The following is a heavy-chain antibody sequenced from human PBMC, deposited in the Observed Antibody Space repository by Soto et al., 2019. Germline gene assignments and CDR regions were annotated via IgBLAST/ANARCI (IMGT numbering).Heavy chain of an antibody. CDR1: GFTFSSYW. V-gene: IGHV3-7*03. J-gene: IGHJ1*01. CDR2: IKQDGSEK. D-gene: IGHD6-13*01. CDR3: ARDVQILQGAYNKYSSSWYEH. Sequence: EVQLVESGGGLVQPGGSLRLSCAASGFTFSSYWMSWVRQAPGKGLEWVANIKQDGSEKYYVDSVKGRFTISRDNAKNSLYLQMNSLRAEDTAVYYCARDVQILQGAYNKYSSSWYEHWGQGTLVTVSS.